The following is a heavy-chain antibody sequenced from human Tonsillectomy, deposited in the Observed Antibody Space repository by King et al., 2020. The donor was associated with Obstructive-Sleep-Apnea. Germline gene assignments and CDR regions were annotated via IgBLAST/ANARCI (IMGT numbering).Heavy chain of an antibody. CDR3: AREVCSTSCYDYYYGMDV. V-gene: IGHV1-18*04. Sequence: QLVQSGAEVKKPGASVKVSCKASGYNFTSYSINWVRQAPGQGLEWLGWISVYNGNRNYAQKLQARFTMTTDTSTSTAYMELRGRTSDDTAVYYCAREVCSTSCYDYYYGMDVWGQGTTVTVSS. CDR1: GYNFTSYS. D-gene: IGHD2-2*01. CDR2: ISVYNGNR. J-gene: IGHJ6*02.